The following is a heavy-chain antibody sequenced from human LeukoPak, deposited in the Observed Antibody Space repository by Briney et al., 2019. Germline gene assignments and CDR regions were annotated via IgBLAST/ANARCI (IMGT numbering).Heavy chain of an antibody. Sequence: SETLSLTCTVSGGSISSSSYYWGWIRQPPGKGLEWIGSIYYSGSTYYNPSLKSRVTISVDTSKNQFSLKLSSVTAADTAVYYCARYSSGWTPGAFDVWGQGTMVTVSS. D-gene: IGHD6-19*01. CDR1: GGSISSSSYY. V-gene: IGHV4-39*01. CDR2: IYYSGST. J-gene: IGHJ3*01. CDR3: ARYSSGWTPGAFDV.